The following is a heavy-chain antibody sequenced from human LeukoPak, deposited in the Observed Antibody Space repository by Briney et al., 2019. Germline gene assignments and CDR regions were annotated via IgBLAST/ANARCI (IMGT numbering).Heavy chain of an antibody. D-gene: IGHD2-15*01. CDR1: GFTFSDYT. CDR3: ARATWDS. J-gene: IGHJ4*02. CDR2: ISPSSSYM. V-gene: IGHV3-21*01. Sequence: GGSLRLSCAASGFTFSDYTMNWVRQAPGKGLEWVSSISPSSSYMYYVDSVKGRFTISRDNTKNSLYLRMNSLRAEDTAVYYCARATWDSWGQGALVTVSS.